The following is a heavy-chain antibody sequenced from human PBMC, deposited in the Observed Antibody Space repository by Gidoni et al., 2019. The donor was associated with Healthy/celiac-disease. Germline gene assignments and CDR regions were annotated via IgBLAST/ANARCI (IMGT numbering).Heavy chain of an antibody. D-gene: IGHD3-22*01. CDR1: GFTFSSYA. V-gene: IGHV3-23*01. CDR3: AKEVEYYYDSIRPYYFDY. J-gene: IGHJ4*02. CDR2: ISGSGGST. Sequence: EVQLLESGGGLVQPGGSLRLSCAASGFTFSSYAMSWVRQAPGKGLGWVSAISGSGGSTYYADSVKGRFTISRDNSKNTLYLQMNSLRAEDTAVYYCAKEVEYYYDSIRPYYFDYWGQGTLVTVSS.